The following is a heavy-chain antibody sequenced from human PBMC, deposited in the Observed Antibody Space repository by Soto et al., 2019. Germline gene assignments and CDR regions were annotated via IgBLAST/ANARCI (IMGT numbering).Heavy chain of an antibody. CDR3: ATDHLSSGPRHYFDY. V-gene: IGHV1-24*01. CDR2: FDPEDGET. Sequence: GASVKVPCKVSGYTLAELSMHWVRQAPGKGLEWMGGFDPEDGETIYAQKFQGRVTMTEDTSTDTAYMELSSLRSEDTAVYHCATDHLSSGPRHYFDYWGQGTLVTVSS. D-gene: IGHD6-19*01. J-gene: IGHJ4*02. CDR1: GYTLAELS.